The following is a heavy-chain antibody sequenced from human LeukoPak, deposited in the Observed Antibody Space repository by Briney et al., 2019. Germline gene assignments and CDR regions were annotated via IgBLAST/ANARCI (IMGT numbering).Heavy chain of an antibody. CDR2: TRNKANSYTT. CDR3: ATHITGRKFGGAALDY. D-gene: IGHD3-10*01. V-gene: IGHV3-72*01. J-gene: IGHJ4*02. CDR1: GFTFSDHY. Sequence: PGGSLRLSCAASGFTFSDHYMDWVRQAPGKGLEWVGRTRNKANSYTTEYAASVKGRFPISRDDSKKSLYMQMKRLKTEDTAVYYCATHITGRKFGGAALDYWGQGTLVTVSS.